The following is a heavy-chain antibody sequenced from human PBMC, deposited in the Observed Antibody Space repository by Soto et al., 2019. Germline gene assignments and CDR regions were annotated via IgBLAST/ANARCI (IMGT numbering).Heavy chain of an antibody. J-gene: IGHJ3*02. CDR2: IKQDGSEK. Sequence: GGSLRLSCAASGFTFSSYWMTWVRQAPGKGLEWVANIKQDGSEKYYVDSVKGRFTISRDNAKNSLYLQMNSLRAEDSAVYYCAKWGDYGPRRSAFDIWGQGTMVTVSS. D-gene: IGHD4-17*01. CDR3: AKWGDYGPRRSAFDI. CDR1: GFTFSSYW. V-gene: IGHV3-7*01.